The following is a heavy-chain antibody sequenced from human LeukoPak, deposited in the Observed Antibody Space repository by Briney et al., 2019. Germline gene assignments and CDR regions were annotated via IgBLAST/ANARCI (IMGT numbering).Heavy chain of an antibody. CDR2: IWNDGSHQ. D-gene: IGHD4-17*01. Sequence: PGGSLRLSCSASGFSFSSYGMPWVRQAPGKGLEWVAVIWNDGSHQYYADSEKGRFTISRDNSRNTVYLQMNRLRVDDTAVYYCARDATEYGDSHFDWWGQGTLVTVSS. J-gene: IGHJ4*02. V-gene: IGHV3-33*01. CDR1: GFSFSSYG. CDR3: ARDATEYGDSHFDW.